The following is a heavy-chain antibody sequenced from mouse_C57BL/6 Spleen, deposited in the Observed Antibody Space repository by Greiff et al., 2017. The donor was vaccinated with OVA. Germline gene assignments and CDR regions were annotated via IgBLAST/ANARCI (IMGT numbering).Heavy chain of an antibody. CDR1: GFTFSDYY. CDR2: INYDGSST. J-gene: IGHJ4*01. D-gene: IGHD1-1*01. V-gene: IGHV5-16*01. Sequence: EVQLVESEGGLVQPGSSMKLSCTASGFTFSDYYMAWVRQVPEKGLEWVANINYDGSSTYYLDSLKSRFIISRDNAKNILYLQMSSLKSEDTATYYCARDKRDYYGSSPYAMDYWGQGTSVTVSS. CDR3: ARDKRDYYGSSPYAMDY.